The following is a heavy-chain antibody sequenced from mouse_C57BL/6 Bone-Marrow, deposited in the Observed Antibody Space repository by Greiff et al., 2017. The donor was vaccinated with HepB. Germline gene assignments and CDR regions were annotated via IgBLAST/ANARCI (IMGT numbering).Heavy chain of an antibody. J-gene: IGHJ4*01. Sequence: QVQLKQPGAELVKPGASVKLSCKASGYTFTSYWMHWVKQRPGRGLEWIGRIDPNSGGTKYNEKFKSKATLTVDKPSSTAYMQLSSLTSEDSAVYYCARRWDYDAMDYWGQGTSVTVSS. CDR2: IDPNSGGT. CDR3: ARRWDYDAMDY. V-gene: IGHV1-72*01. CDR1: GYTFTSYW. D-gene: IGHD2-3*01.